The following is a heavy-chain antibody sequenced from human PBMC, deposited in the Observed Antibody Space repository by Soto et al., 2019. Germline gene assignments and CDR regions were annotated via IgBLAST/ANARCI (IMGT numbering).Heavy chain of an antibody. CDR3: ARFFLSGYDRAFDI. Sequence: EVQLVESGGGLVQPGGSLRLSCAASGFTFSSYWMHWVRQAPGKGLVWVSRINSDGSSTSYADSVKGRFTISRDNAKNTLYLQMNSLRAEDTAVYYCARFFLSGYDRAFDIWGQGTMVTVSS. CDR1: GFTFSSYW. CDR2: INSDGSST. D-gene: IGHD5-12*01. V-gene: IGHV3-74*01. J-gene: IGHJ3*02.